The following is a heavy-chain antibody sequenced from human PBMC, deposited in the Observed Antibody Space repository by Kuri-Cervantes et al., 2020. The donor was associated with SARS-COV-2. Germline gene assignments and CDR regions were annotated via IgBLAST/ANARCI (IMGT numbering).Heavy chain of an antibody. CDR3: ARVDSTLVMSFDYYYFDC. J-gene: IGHJ4*02. Sequence: SVKVSCKASGCTFTNYAITWLRQAPGQGFEWMGRIIPMYDGTDFAQKFQGRVTINADESTRTAYMELSSLSSEDTAVYYCARVDSTLVMSFDYYYFDCWGQGTLVTVSS. V-gene: IGHV1-69*13. D-gene: IGHD5-12*01. CDR2: IIPMYDGT. CDR1: GCTFTNYA.